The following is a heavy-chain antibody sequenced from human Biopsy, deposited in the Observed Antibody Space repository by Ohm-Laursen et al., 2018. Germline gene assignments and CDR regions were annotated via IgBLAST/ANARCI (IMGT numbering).Heavy chain of an antibody. D-gene: IGHD5/OR15-5a*01. CDR3: ARDQSGLRGINWYFDL. Sequence: RSLRLSCTASGFTFSNYGMHWVRQAPGKGLEWVALIWYDGSNKNSEDSVKGRFTVSRDNSKNTLFLQMNNLRAGDTAVYYCARDQSGLRGINWYFDLWGRGTLVTVSS. CDR2: IWYDGSNK. CDR1: GFTFSNYG. J-gene: IGHJ2*01. V-gene: IGHV3-33*01.